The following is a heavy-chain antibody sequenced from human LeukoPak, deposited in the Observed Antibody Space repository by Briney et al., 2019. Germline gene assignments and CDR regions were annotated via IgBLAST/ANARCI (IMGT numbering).Heavy chain of an antibody. Sequence: SVKVSCKASGGTFSSYAISWVRQAPGQGLEWMGGIIPIFGTANYAQKFQGRVTITADESTSTAYMELSSLRSEDTAVYYCVRGIDSSGYYGTYYFDYWGQGTLVTVSS. J-gene: IGHJ4*02. D-gene: IGHD3-22*01. CDR2: IIPIFGTA. CDR3: VRGIDSSGYYGTYYFDY. CDR1: GGTFSSYA. V-gene: IGHV1-69*13.